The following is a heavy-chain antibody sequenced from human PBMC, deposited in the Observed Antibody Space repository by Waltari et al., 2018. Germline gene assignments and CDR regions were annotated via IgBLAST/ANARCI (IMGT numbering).Heavy chain of an antibody. D-gene: IGHD5-12*01. J-gene: IGHJ6*02. Sequence: QVQLVQSGAEVKKPGSSVKVSCKASGGTFSSYAISWVRQAPGQGLEWMGRIIPIFGTANYAKKFQGRVTITADKATSTAYMELSSLRSEDTAVYYCARDHDGGYDWYYYGMDVWGQGTTVTVSS. CDR1: GGTFSSYA. CDR2: IIPIFGTA. V-gene: IGHV1-69*08. CDR3: ARDHDGGYDWYYYGMDV.